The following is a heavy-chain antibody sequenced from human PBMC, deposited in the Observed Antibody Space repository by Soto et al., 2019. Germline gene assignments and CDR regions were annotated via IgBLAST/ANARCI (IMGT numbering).Heavy chain of an antibody. CDR1: GGSISSGVYY. J-gene: IGHJ4*02. CDR3: ARGLYSSSFFDY. V-gene: IGHV4-31*03. CDR2: IYYSGST. Sequence: SVALSLTCPVSGGSISSGVYYWSWLRQHPGKGLEWIGYIYYSGSTYYNPSLKSRVTISVDTSKNQFSLKLSSVTAADTAVYYCARGLYSSSFFDYWGQGTLVTVSS. D-gene: IGHD6-13*01.